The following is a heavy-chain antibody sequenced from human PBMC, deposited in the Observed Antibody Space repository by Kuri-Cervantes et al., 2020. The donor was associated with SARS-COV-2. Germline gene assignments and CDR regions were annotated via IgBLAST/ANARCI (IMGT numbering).Heavy chain of an antibody. V-gene: IGHV3-48*04. Sequence: GESLKISCAASGFTFSAYNMNWVRQAPGKGLEWVSFISSGSTTKYYADSVMGRFTISRGNAKNSLSLQMNSLRVEDMAVYYCAREYTSSSPFESWGQGTLVTVSS. J-gene: IGHJ4*02. CDR1: GFTFSAYN. CDR2: ISSGSTTK. D-gene: IGHD6-6*01. CDR3: AREYTSSSPFES.